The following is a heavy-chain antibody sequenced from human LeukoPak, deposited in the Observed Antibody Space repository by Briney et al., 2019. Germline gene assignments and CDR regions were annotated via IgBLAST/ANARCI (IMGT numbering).Heavy chain of an antibody. D-gene: IGHD2-2*01. CDR1: GGSISSSSYY. Sequence: SETLSLTCTVSGGSISSSSYYWGWIRQPPGKGLEWIGRIYYSGSTYYNPSLKSRVTISVGTSKNQFSLRLSSVTAADTAVYYCARQANAPSTIDYWGQGTLVTVSS. V-gene: IGHV4-39*01. J-gene: IGHJ4*02. CDR2: IYYSGST. CDR3: ARQANAPSTIDY.